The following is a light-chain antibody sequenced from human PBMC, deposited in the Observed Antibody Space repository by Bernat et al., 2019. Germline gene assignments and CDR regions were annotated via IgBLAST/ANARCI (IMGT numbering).Light chain of an antibody. J-gene: IGKJ5*01. Sequence: ETVLTQSPATLSLSPGERATLSCRASQSISGYLAWYQQNPGQAPRLLIYDASNRATGIPARFSGSGSGTDFTLTISSLEPDDFAVYYCQQRSNWPITFGQGTRLEIK. V-gene: IGKV3-11*01. CDR1: QSISGY. CDR2: DAS. CDR3: QQRSNWPIT.